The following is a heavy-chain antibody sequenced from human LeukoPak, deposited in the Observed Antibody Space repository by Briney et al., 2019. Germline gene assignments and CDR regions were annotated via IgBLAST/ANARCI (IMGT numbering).Heavy chain of an antibody. D-gene: IGHD2-15*01. CDR3: ASRPQGPYCSGGTCYDYYYGMDV. Sequence: SETLSPTCAVYGGSFSGYYWSWIRQPPGKGLEWIGEINHSGSTNYNPSLKSRVTISADTSKNQFSLKLSSVTAADTAVYYCASRPQGPYCSGGTCYDYYYGMDVWGQGTTVTVSS. CDR1: GGSFSGYY. V-gene: IGHV4-34*01. J-gene: IGHJ6*02. CDR2: INHSGST.